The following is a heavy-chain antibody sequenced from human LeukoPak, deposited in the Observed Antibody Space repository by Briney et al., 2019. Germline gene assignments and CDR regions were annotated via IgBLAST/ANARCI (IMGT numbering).Heavy chain of an antibody. D-gene: IGHD1-26*01. CDR3: ARTTGSKNAFDI. CDR1: GFTFSSYW. CDR2: ISSDGSST. V-gene: IGHV3-74*01. J-gene: IGHJ3*02. Sequence: GGSLRLSCAASGFTFSSYWMHWVRQAPGKGLVWVSRISSDGSSTSYADSVKGRFNISRDNAKNTLYLQMNSLRAEDTAVYHCARTTGSKNAFDIWGQGTIVTVSS.